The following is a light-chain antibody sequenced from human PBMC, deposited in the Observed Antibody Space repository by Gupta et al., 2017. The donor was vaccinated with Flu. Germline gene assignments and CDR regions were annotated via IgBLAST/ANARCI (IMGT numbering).Light chain of an antibody. CDR1: QGIINN. V-gene: IGKV1-16*01. CDR3: QQDNSSPLT. Sequence: DIQMTQSPSSLSASVGDRVTITCRASQGIINNLAWFQQKPGQAPKSLIHDASRLQSGVPARFSGSGSRTDFTLTISSLQPEDVATYYCQQDNSSPLTFGQGTQVDIK. CDR2: DAS. J-gene: IGKJ5*01.